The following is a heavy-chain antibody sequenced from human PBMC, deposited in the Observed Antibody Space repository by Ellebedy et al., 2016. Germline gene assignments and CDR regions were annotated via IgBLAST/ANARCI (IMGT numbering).Heavy chain of an antibody. J-gene: IGHJ5*02. D-gene: IGHD4-17*01. CDR3: RPGHYANL. V-gene: IGHV3-23*01. CDR1: GIAFSDFF. Sequence: GGSLRLXCAASGIAFSDFFMGWVRRAPGKGLEWVATITAGGETTYFADSVRGRFTVSRDNSKSILYLHMNNLRVDDTAVYYCRPGHYANLWGHGTLVTVSS. CDR2: ITAGGETT.